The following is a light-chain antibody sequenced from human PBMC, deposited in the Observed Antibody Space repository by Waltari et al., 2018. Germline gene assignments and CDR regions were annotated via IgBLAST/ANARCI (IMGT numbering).Light chain of an antibody. CDR2: SNN. CDR3: AAWDDSLNGWV. V-gene: IGLV1-44*01. J-gene: IGLJ3*02. CDR1: RSTTESNT. Sequence: QSVLTQPPSASGTTGQRVTTSSSGSRSTTESNTVTWYQQLPGTAPKLLSYSNNQRPSGVPDRFSGSKSGTSASLVISGLQSEDEADYYCAAWDDSLNGWVFGGGTKLTVL.